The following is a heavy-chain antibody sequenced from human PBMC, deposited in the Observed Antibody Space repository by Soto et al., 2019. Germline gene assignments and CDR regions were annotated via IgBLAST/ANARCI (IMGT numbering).Heavy chain of an antibody. CDR2: IYHTGTT. D-gene: IGHD6-13*01. J-gene: IGHJ4*02. CDR3: ARGGYFDS. Sequence: SETLSLTCTVSGGSINSGDYSWTWIRQPPGKGLEWIGYIYHTGTTYYNMSLKSRVTISVDRSKNQFSLKMSSVTAADTAVYYCARGGYFDSWGQGTLVTVSS. V-gene: IGHV4-30-2*01. CDR1: GGSINSGDYS.